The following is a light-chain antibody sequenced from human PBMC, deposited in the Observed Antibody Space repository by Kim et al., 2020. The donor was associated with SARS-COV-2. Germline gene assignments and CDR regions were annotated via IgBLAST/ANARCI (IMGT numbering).Light chain of an antibody. Sequence: GHAITISCTGTSSDVGGYNYVSWYQQHPGKAPKLMILDVSKRPSGVSNRFSGSKSGNTSSLTISGLQAEDEADFYCLSHTGSSTYVYGTGTKVTVL. CDR3: LSHTGSSTYV. J-gene: IGLJ1*01. CDR2: DVS. CDR1: SSDVGGYNY. V-gene: IGLV2-14*03.